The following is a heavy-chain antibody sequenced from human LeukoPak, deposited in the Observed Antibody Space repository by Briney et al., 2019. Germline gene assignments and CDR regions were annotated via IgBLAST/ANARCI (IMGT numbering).Heavy chain of an antibody. Sequence: ASVKVSCKASGYTFTNYGISWLRQAPGQGPGWMGWISAYSGHTNYVQKLQGRVTMPTDTSTSTAYMELRSLRSDDTAVYYCARDNHSGSWSWFDPWGQGTLVSVSS. D-gene: IGHD6-13*01. CDR3: ARDNHSGSWSWFDP. V-gene: IGHV1-18*01. CDR1: GYTFTNYG. J-gene: IGHJ5*02. CDR2: ISAYSGHT.